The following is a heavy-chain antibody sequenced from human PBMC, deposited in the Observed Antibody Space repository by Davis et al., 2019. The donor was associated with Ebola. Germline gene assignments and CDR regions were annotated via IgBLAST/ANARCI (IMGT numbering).Heavy chain of an antibody. CDR2: ISYDGSNK. D-gene: IGHD4-23*01. V-gene: IGHV3-30*03. Sequence: PGGSLRLSCAASGFTFSSYGMHWVRQAPGKGLEWVAVISYDGSNKYYADSVKGRFTISRDNSKNTLYLQMNSLRAEDTAVYYCARVMFPYGGNSRYAFDIWGQGTMVTVSS. J-gene: IGHJ3*02. CDR1: GFTFSSYG. CDR3: ARVMFPYGGNSRYAFDI.